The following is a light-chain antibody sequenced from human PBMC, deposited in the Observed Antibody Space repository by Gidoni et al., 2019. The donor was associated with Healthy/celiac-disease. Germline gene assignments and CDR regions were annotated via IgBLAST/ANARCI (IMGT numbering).Light chain of an antibody. CDR1: QDIINY. CDR3: QQYDNLLT. CDR2: DAS. V-gene: IGKV1-33*01. Sequence: DIQMTQSPSSLSASVGDRVTITCQASQDIINYLNWYQQKPGKASKLLIYDASNLETGVPSRFSGSGSGTDFTFTISSLQPEDIATYYCQQYDNLLTFGGGTKVEIK. J-gene: IGKJ4*01.